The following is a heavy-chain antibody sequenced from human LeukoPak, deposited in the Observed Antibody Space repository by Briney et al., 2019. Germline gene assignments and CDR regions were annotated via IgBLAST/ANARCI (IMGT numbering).Heavy chain of an antibody. J-gene: IGHJ4*02. CDR3: AREIVGATQAFDY. V-gene: IGHV4-59*01. CDR1: GGSISSYY. D-gene: IGHD1-26*01. CDR2: IYYSGST. Sequence: SETLSLTCTVSGGSISSYYWSWIRQPPGKGLEWIGYIYYSGSTNYNPSLKSRVTISVDTSKNQFSLKLSSVTAADTAVYYCAREIVGATQAFDYWGQGTLVTVPS.